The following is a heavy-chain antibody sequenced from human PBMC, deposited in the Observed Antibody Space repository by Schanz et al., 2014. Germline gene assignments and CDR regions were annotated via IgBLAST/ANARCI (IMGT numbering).Heavy chain of an antibody. CDR1: GYTFTSYG. Sequence: QIQLVQSGPEVKKPGASVKVSCKASGYTFTSYGISWVRQAPGQGLEWVGWISVYTGNTKYGQKVQGRVTMTADTSTNTAYMELRSLRSDDTAVYYCAKAEYDILTDSYSRLDPWGQGTLXTVSS. CDR3: AKAEYDILTDSYSRLDP. D-gene: IGHD3-9*01. V-gene: IGHV1-18*01. CDR2: ISVYTGNT. J-gene: IGHJ5*02.